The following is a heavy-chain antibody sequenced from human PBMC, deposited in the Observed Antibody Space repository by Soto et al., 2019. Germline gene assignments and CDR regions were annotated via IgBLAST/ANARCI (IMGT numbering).Heavy chain of an antibody. Sequence: QLQLEQSGAEVRKPGASVKISCKASGYTFMNYAVSWVRQAPGQGLEWMAWISGYSGQSSHVHQLQGRVSLTTDTSTGTAYLELRDLRSDDTATYYCARDPTDNRPSVYFDLWGRGTLVTVSS. J-gene: IGHJ2*01. CDR2: ISGYSGQS. V-gene: IGHV1-18*04. CDR1: GYTFMNYA. CDR3: ARDPTDNRPSVYFDL. D-gene: IGHD1-1*01.